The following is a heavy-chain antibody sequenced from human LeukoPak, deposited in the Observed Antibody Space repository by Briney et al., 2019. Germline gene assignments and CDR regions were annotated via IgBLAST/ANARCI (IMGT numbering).Heavy chain of an antibody. Sequence: PGGSLRLSCAASGFAFSNAWMSWVRQAPGKGLEWVGRIKSKTDGGTTDYAAPVKGGFTISRDDSKNTLYLQMNSLKTEDTAVYYCTIDLDLSSSWYRDYYYYGMDVWGQGTTVTVSS. D-gene: IGHD6-13*01. CDR1: GFAFSNAW. CDR2: IKSKTDGGTT. CDR3: TIDLDLSSSWYRDYYYYGMDV. J-gene: IGHJ6*02. V-gene: IGHV3-15*01.